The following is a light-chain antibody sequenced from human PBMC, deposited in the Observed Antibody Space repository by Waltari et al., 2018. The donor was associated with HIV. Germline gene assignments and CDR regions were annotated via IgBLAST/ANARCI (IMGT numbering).Light chain of an antibody. J-gene: IGLJ1*01. Sequence: QSVLTQPPSVSGAPGQRITISCNGTSSNIGTGYDVNWDQQLPGRPPNAVIHGNRNRPSGVPDRFSAYKSGTSASLTITGLQAEDEADYYCQTYDSTLNGYVFGTGTKVTVL. CDR3: QTYDSTLNGYV. CDR2: GNR. V-gene: IGLV1-40*01. CDR1: SSNIGTGYD.